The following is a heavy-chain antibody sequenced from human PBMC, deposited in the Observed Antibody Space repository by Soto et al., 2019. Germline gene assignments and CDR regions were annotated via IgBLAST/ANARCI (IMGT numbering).Heavy chain of an antibody. CDR3: AKNGQPPYYYYGMDV. V-gene: IGHV1-18*01. D-gene: IGHD2-8*01. J-gene: IGHJ6*02. CDR2: VSGYNGDT. Sequence: QGQLVQSGPEVKKPGASVKVSCKASGYTFSRYGISWVRQAPGQGLEWMGWVSGYNGDTKYAQKVQGRVSITIDTYTYTAYMELRSLTSDDTAKYYCAKNGQPPYYYYGMDVWGQGTTVTVSS. CDR1: GYTFSRYG.